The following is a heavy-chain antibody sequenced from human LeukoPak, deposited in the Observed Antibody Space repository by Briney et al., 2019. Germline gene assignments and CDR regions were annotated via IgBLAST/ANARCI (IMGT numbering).Heavy chain of an antibody. CDR1: GGSFSGYY. V-gene: IGHV4-34*01. CDR3: ARPAYGSGSYYKRRNWYFDL. CDR2: INHSGST. J-gene: IGHJ2*01. Sequence: SETLSLTCAVYGGSFSGYYWSWIRQPPGKGLEWIGEINHSGSTNYNPSLKSRVTISVDTSKNQFSLKLSSVTAADTAVYYCARPAYGSGSYYKRRNWYFDLWGRGTLVTVSS. D-gene: IGHD3-10*01.